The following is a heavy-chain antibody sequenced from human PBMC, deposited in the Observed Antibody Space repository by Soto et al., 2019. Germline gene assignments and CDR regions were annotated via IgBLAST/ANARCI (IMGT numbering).Heavy chain of an antibody. D-gene: IGHD4-17*01. J-gene: IGHJ4*02. CDR1: GGSFSGYY. CDR3: ANYPTTVTSDY. V-gene: IGHV4-59*01. CDR2: MYNTGST. Sequence: PSETLSLTCAVYGGSFSGYYWTWIRQPPGKGLEWIGYMYNTGSTVYNPSFKSRVTISVDTSKNQFSLKLSSVTAADTAVYYCANYPTTVTSDYWGQGTLVTVSS.